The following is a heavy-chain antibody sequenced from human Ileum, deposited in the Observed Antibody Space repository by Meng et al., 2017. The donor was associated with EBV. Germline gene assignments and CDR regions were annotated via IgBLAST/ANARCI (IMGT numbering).Heavy chain of an antibody. CDR2: IYYSGRT. J-gene: IGHJ5*02. CDR3: ARPIAAAGWFDP. D-gene: IGHD6-13*01. Sequence: LEVGGSGPGRGKPSEPLSPTCTVSGGPINSSSYYWGWIRQPPGKGLEWIGSIYYSGRTYYNPSLKSRVTISVDTSKNQFSLKLSSVTAADTAVYYCARPIAAAGWFDPWGQGTLVTVSS. V-gene: IGHV4-39*01. CDR1: GGPINSSSYY.